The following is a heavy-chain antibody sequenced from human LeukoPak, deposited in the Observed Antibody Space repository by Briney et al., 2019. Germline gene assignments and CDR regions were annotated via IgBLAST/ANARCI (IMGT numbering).Heavy chain of an antibody. V-gene: IGHV4-59*01. J-gene: IGHJ6*03. CDR1: GGSISSYY. CDR2: IYYSGST. Sequence: SETLSLTCTVSGGSISSYYWSWIRQPPGKGLEWIGYIYYSGSTNYNPSLKSRVTISVDTSKNQFSLKLSSVTAADTAVYYCARLPVTNYYYCMDVWGKGTTVTVSS. CDR3: ARLPVTNYYYCMDV. D-gene: IGHD4-17*01.